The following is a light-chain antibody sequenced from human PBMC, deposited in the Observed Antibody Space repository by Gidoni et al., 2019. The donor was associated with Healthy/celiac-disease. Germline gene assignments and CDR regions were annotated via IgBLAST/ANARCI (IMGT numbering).Light chain of an antibody. Sequence: QSALPQPASVSGSPGQSITISCTGTSSAVGGYNYVSWYQKHPGKASKLMIYDVSKRPSGVSNRFSGSKSGNTASLTISGLQAEDEADYYCSSYTSSSTLVVFGGGTKLTVL. V-gene: IGLV2-14*01. J-gene: IGLJ2*01. CDR1: SSAVGGYNY. CDR2: DVS. CDR3: SSYTSSSTLVV.